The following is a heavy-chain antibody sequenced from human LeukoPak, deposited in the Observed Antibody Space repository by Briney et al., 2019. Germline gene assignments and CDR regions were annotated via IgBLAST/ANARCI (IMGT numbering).Heavy chain of an antibody. CDR3: ARGRDGSSPWYFDY. D-gene: IGHD5-24*01. CDR1: GGSNNSYY. V-gene: IGHV4-59*01. Sequence: SETLSLTCTVSGGSNNSYYWSWIRPPPGKRLEWIGFIYSSGSTDYNPSLESRVTISLDTSKNQFSLKMTSVTAADTAVYYCARGRDGSSPWYFDYWGQGTLVTVSS. CDR2: IYSSGST. J-gene: IGHJ4*02.